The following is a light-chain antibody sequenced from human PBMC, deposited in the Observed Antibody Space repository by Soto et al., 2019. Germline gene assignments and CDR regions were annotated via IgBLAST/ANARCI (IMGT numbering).Light chain of an antibody. CDR3: QQHGQWHIT. CDR1: QSVNSN. CDR2: GIS. V-gene: IGKV3D-15*01. J-gene: IGKJ5*01. Sequence: EIVMTQSPATLSVSPGERATLSCRASQSVNSNYLAWYQQKPGQAPRLLIYGISKRATDIPDRFSGSGSGTEFTLTISSLQHEDFETYYCQQHGQWHITLGQGTRLEIK.